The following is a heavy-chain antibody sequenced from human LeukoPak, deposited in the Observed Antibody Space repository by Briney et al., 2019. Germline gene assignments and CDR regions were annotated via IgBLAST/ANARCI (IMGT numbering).Heavy chain of an antibody. V-gene: IGHV3-7*03. Sequence: GGSLRLSCAASGFTFSSYWMSWVRQAPGKGLEWVANIKQDGSEKYYVDSVKGRFTISRDKSKNTVYLQMNSLRFEDTATYYCARNWFDPWGQGTLVTVSS. CDR3: ARNWFDP. J-gene: IGHJ5*02. CDR2: IKQDGSEK. CDR1: GFTFSSYW.